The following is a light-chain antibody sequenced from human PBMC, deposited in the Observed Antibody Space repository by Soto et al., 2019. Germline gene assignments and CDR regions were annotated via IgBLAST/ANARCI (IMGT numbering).Light chain of an antibody. J-gene: IGLJ2*01. CDR1: SNDVGAYNY. V-gene: IGLV2-14*01. CDR3: YSYTTTNTWL. Sequence: QSALAQPASMSGSPGQSITISCAGTSNDVGAYNYVSWYQHHPGQAPKLMIYEVTNRPSGVSPRFSGSKSGNTASLTISGLQAEDEADYYCYSYTTTNTWLFGGGT. CDR2: EVT.